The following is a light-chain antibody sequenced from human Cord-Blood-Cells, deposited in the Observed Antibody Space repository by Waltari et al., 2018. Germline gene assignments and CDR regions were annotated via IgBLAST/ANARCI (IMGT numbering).Light chain of an antibody. V-gene: IGKV1-39*01. CDR1: QSISSY. CDR2: AAS. CDR3: QQSYSTPYT. J-gene: IGKJ2*01. Sequence: DIQMTQSPSSLSASVGDRVTITCRAGQSISSYLNWYQQKPGKAPKLLIYAASSLQSGVPSRFSSSGSGTDFTLTISRLQPEDFATYYCQQSYSTPYTFGQGTKLEIK.